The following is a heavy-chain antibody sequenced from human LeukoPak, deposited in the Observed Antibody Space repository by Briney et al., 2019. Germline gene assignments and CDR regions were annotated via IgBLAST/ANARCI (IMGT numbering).Heavy chain of an antibody. D-gene: IGHD4-23*01. J-gene: IGHJ4*02. V-gene: IGHV4-39*01. CDR2: IYYSGST. CDR3: THYGGDARPLDY. CDR1: GGSISSSSYY. Sequence: SETLSLTCTVSGGSISSSSYYWGWIRQPPGKGLEWIGSIYYSGSTYYNPSLKSRVSISVDTSKNQFSLKLSSVTAADTAVYYCTHYGGDARPLDYWGQGTLVTVSS.